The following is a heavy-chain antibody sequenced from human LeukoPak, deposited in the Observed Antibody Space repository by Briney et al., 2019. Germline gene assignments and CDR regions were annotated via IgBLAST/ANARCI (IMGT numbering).Heavy chain of an antibody. J-gene: IGHJ4*02. Sequence: GGSLRLSCAASGFTFSSYWMHWVRQAPGKGLVWVSHINTDGSSTTYADSVKGRFTISRDNAKNTLYLQMNSLRAEDTAVYYCARVGGGIAAYWGQGTLVTVSS. CDR1: GFTFSSYW. CDR2: INTDGSST. V-gene: IGHV3-74*01. D-gene: IGHD6-13*01. CDR3: ARVGGGIAAY.